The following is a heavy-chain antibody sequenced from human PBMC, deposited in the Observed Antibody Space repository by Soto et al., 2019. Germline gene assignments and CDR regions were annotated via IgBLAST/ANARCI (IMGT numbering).Heavy chain of an antibody. CDR3: ARGTRGYDDSSGYLGY. V-gene: IGHV1-46*01. D-gene: IGHD3-22*01. CDR2: INPSGGST. Sequence: ASVKVSCKASGYTFTSYYMHWVRQAPGQGLEWMGIINPSGGSTSYAQKFQGRVTMTRDTSTSTVYMELSSLSSEDTAVYYCARGTRGYDDSSGYLGYWGQGTLVTVSS. J-gene: IGHJ4*02. CDR1: GYTFTSYY.